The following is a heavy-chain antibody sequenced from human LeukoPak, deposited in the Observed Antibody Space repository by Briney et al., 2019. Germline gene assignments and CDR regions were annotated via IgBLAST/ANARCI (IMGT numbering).Heavy chain of an antibody. J-gene: IGHJ6*03. Sequence: GGSLRLSCAASGFTFSSYSMNWVRQAPGKGLEWVSYISSSSSTIYYADSVKGRFTISRDNAKNSLYLQMNSLRAEDTAVYYCARDLYDFWSGSGDLYYVDVWGKGTTVTVSS. CDR2: ISSSSSTI. CDR1: GFTFSSYS. V-gene: IGHV3-48*01. CDR3: ARDLYDFWSGSGDLYYVDV. D-gene: IGHD3-3*01.